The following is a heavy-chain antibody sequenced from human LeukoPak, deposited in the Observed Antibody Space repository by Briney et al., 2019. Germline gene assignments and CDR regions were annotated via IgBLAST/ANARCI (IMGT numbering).Heavy chain of an antibody. V-gene: IGHV3-7*01. J-gene: IGHJ6*02. CDR1: GFTFSRYW. D-gene: IGHD3-10*01. CDR3: ARDWTIYDYASGSPRWSGMDV. CDR2: INKDGSEK. Sequence: PGGSLRLSCEASGFTFSRYWMSWVRQAPGKGLEWVANINKDGSEKYYVDSVKGRFTISRDNAKNSLYLQMNSLRAEDTAVYFCARDWTIYDYASGSPRWSGMDVWGQGTTVTVSS.